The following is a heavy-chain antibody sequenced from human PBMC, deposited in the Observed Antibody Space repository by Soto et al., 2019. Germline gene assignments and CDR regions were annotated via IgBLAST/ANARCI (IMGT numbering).Heavy chain of an antibody. CDR1: GGSLTSGTYS. CDR3: ARRREFDS. Sequence: KPTDTLSLTCAVSGGSLTSGTYSWNWIRQPPGKGLEWIGYIFPSGTTYYNPSLKSRVSISIDVSKNQFSLNLRSLTAADTAVYYCARRREFDSSGQCTLATVAS. CDR2: IFPSGTT. V-gene: IGHV4-30-2*01. J-gene: IGHJ4*02. D-gene: IGHD3-10*01.